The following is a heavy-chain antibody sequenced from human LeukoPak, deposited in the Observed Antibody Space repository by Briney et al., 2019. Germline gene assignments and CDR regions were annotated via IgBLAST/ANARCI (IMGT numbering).Heavy chain of an antibody. CDR2: ISSSSNTL. V-gene: IGHV3-48*01. J-gene: IGHJ6*04. D-gene: IGHD3-10*02. Sequence: GGSLRLSCAASGFTFSSYNMNWVRQAPGKGLEWVSYISSSSNTLYYADSVRGRFTISRDDAKNSLYLQMNSLRAEDTAVYYCAELGITMIGGVWGKGTTVTISS. CDR1: GFTFSSYN. CDR3: AELGITMIGGV.